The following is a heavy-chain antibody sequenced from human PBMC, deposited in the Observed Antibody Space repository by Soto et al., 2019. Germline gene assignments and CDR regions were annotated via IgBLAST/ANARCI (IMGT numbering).Heavy chain of an antibody. D-gene: IGHD3-22*01. CDR3: XXXXXDSAFDI. CDR2: IWYDGSNK. V-gene: IGHV3-33*01. J-gene: IGHJ3*02. Sequence: QVQLVESGGGVVQPGRSLRLSCAASGFTFSSYGMHWVRQAPGKGLEWVAIIWYDGSNKYYVDSVKGRFTISRDNSKXXXXXXXXXXXXXXXXXXXXXXXXXDSAFDIWGQGTMVTVSS. CDR1: GFTFSSYG.